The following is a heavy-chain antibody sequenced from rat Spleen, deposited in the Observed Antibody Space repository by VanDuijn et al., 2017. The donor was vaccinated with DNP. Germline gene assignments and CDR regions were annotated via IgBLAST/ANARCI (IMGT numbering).Heavy chain of an antibody. Sequence: EVQLVESGGDLVQPGRSLKLFCAASGFTFSDYYMAWVRQAPTKGLEWVASISTGRGNTYYRDSVKGRFTISRDNAKSTLYLQMDSLRSEETATYYCARGGYYSSYRCYFDYWGQGVMVTVSS. V-gene: IGHV5S11*01. CDR2: ISTGRGNT. CDR3: ARGGYYSSYRCYFDY. J-gene: IGHJ2*01. D-gene: IGHD1-2*01. CDR1: GFTFSDYY.